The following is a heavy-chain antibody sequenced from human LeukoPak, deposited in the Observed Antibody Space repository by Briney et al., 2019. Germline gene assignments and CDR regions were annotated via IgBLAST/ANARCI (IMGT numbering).Heavy chain of an antibody. Sequence: SETLSLTCTVSGDSIRNYYWNWIRQPPGKGLEWIGYGHYSGSTNYNPSLKSRVTFSVDTSKNQFSLKLSSVTAADTAVYYCARTYYDYVWGSPNWFDPWGQGTLVTVSS. D-gene: IGHD3-16*01. CDR3: ARTYYDYVWGSPNWFDP. J-gene: IGHJ5*02. V-gene: IGHV4-59*08. CDR1: GDSIRNYY. CDR2: GHYSGST.